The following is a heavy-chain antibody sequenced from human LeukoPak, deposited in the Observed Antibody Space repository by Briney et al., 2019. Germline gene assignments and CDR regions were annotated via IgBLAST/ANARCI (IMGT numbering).Heavy chain of an antibody. CDR2: LGTSGDT. J-gene: IGHJ6*02. Sequence: GGSLRLSCVASDFSFNIYDMYWVRQAAGRGLEWVSALGTSGDTFYLGSVKGRFTISRENGKNSLYLQMNSLGVDDSAVYYCVREWRGIASHFHGMGLWGQGTTVTVSS. CDR3: VREWRGIASHFHGMGL. D-gene: IGHD6-6*01. CDR1: DFSFNIYD. V-gene: IGHV3-13*01.